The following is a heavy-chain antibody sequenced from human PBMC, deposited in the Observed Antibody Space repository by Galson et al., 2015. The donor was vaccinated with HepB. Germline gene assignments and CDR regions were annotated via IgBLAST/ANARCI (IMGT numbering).Heavy chain of an antibody. CDR2: ISWNSGSI. CDR1: GFTFDDYA. V-gene: IGHV3-9*01. D-gene: IGHD6-19*01. CDR3: AKDSKQWLDHDAFDI. J-gene: IGHJ3*02. Sequence: SLRLSCAASGFTFDDYAMHWVRQAPGKGLEWVSGISWNSGSIGYADSVKGRFTISRDNAKNSLYLQMNSLRAEDTALCYCAKDSKQWLDHDAFDIWGQGTMVTVSS.